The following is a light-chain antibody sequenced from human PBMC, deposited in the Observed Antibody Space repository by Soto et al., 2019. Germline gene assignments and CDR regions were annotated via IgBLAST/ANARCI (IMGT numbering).Light chain of an antibody. V-gene: IGLV2-14*01. CDR1: SSDVGDYNY. CDR2: EVT. CDR3: SSYAGSRTFV. Sequence: QSALTQPASVSGSPGQSITISCTGTSSDVGDYNYVSWYQQHPGKAPKLMIYEVTNRPSGVSNRFSGSKSGNTASLTISGLQAEDEADYYCSSYAGSRTFVFGGGTKLTVL. J-gene: IGLJ3*02.